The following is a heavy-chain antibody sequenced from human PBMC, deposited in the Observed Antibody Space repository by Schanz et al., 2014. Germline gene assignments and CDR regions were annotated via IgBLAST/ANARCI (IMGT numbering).Heavy chain of an antibody. D-gene: IGHD5-12*01. Sequence: QVQLVQSGAEVKKPGSSVKVSCTASGGTFSSYTISWVRQAPGQGLEWMGRIIPILGIANYAQKFQGRVTITADESTSTAYMELSSLRSEDTAVYYCARAAYGGYTSTPLRYWGQGTLVTVSS. V-gene: IGHV1-69*02. CDR3: ARAAYGGYTSTPLRY. CDR1: GGTFSSYT. CDR2: IIPILGIA. J-gene: IGHJ4*02.